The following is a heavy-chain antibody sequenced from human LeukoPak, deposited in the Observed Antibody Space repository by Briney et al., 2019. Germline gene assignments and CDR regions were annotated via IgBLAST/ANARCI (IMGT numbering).Heavy chain of an antibody. CDR1: GYTFTSYD. Sequence: ASVKASCKASGYTFTSYDINWVRQATGQGLEWMGWMNPNSGNTGYAQKFQGRVTMSRNTSVSTAYMELSSLRSEDTAVYYCARRSGSRDYWGQGTLVTVSS. CDR2: MNPNSGNT. D-gene: IGHD1-26*01. J-gene: IGHJ4*02. CDR3: ARRSGSRDY. V-gene: IGHV1-8*01.